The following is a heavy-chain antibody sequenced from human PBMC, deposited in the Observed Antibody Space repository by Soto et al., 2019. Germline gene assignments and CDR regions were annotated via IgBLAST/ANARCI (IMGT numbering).Heavy chain of an antibody. CDR1: GGSISSGDYY. CDR3: ARAPVVTLGDWFDP. CDR2: IYYSGST. V-gene: IGHV4-30-4*01. J-gene: IGHJ5*02. Sequence: SETLSLTSPVSGGSISSGDYYWSWIRQPPGKGLEWIGYIYYSGSTYYNPSLKSRVTISVDTSKNQFSLKLSSVTAADTAVYYCARAPVVTLGDWFDPWGQGTLVTVSS. D-gene: IGHD2-21*02.